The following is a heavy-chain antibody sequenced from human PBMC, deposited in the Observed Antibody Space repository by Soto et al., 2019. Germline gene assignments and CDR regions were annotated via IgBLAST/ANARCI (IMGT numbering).Heavy chain of an antibody. Sequence: QLQLVQSGAEAKKPGASVKVSCKASGYTFPTSTISWARQAPGQGLEWMGWIKAYSGNTNYAQKLQGRVTMTTDTSTNTAYMELRSLTTDDTAIYYCAIADYGDDDYWGQGTLVTVSS. CDR1: GYTFPTST. J-gene: IGHJ4*02. CDR2: IKAYSGNT. CDR3: AIADYGDDDY. V-gene: IGHV1-18*01. D-gene: IGHD4-17*01.